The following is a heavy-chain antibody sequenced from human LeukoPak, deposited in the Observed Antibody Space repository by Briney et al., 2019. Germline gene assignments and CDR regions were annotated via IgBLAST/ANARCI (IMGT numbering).Heavy chain of an antibody. Sequence: PGGSLRLSCAASGFTFSDYYMTWIRQAPGKGLEWVSYTTSSATTYYADSVKGRFTISRDNAKTSLYLQMNSLRAEDTAVYYCARDLGPHSSSPNSGAFDIWGQGTMVTVSS. V-gene: IGHV3-11*04. CDR1: GFTFSDYY. D-gene: IGHD6-6*01. CDR3: ARDLGPHSSSPNSGAFDI. CDR2: TTSSATT. J-gene: IGHJ3*02.